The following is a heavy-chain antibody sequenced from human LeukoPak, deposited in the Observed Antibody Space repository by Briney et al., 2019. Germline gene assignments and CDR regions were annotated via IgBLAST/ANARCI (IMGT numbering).Heavy chain of an antibody. V-gene: IGHV1-2*02. D-gene: IGHD1-20*01. CDR1: GYTFTGYY. CDR2: INPNSGGT. CDR3: ANNWNPTGAFDY. J-gene: IGHJ4*02. Sequence: ASVKVSCKASGYTFTGYYMHWVRQAPGQGLEWMGWINPNSGGTNYAQKFQGRVTMTRDTSISTAYMELSRLRSDDTAVYYCANNWNPTGAFDYWGQGTLVTVSS.